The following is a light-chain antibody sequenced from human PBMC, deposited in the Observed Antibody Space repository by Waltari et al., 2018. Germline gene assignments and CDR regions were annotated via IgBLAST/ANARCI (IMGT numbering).Light chain of an antibody. J-gene: IGLJ2*01. CDR3: SSYTSSSTVV. Sequence: QSALTQPASVSGSPGRSITISCTGTSSDVGGYSSVSWYQQHPGKAPKLMIYDVSARPSGVSNRFSGSKSGNTASLTISGLQAEDEADYYCSSYTSSSTVVFGGGTKLTVL. CDR2: DVS. V-gene: IGLV2-14*03. CDR1: SSDVGGYSS.